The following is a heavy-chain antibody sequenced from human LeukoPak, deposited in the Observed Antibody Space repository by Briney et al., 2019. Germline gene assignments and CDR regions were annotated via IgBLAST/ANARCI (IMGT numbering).Heavy chain of an antibody. CDR2: IYYSGST. V-gene: IGHV4-59*08. J-gene: IGHJ2*01. D-gene: IGHD5-24*01. CDR1: GASISSYY. CDR3: ARRYRRAGHNPDWYFDF. Sequence: SETLSLTCTVSGASISSYYWSWIRQPPGKGLEWIGYIYYSGSTNYNPSLKSRVTISVDTSKTQFSLELSSVTAADTAVYFCARRYRRAGHNPDWYFDFWGRGTLVTVSS.